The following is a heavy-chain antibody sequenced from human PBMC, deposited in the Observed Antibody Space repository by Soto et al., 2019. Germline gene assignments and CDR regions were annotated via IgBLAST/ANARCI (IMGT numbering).Heavy chain of an antibody. Sequence: QVQLVQSGAEVKKPGASVKVSCKASGYTFTGYYMHWVRQAPGQGLEWMGWINPNSGGTNYAQKLQGRVTMTRDTSISTAYMELSRLRSDDTAVYYCARRGSSGWYHFDYWGQGTLVTVSS. CDR1: GYTFTGYY. CDR3: ARRGSSGWYHFDY. D-gene: IGHD6-19*01. J-gene: IGHJ4*02. V-gene: IGHV1-2*02. CDR2: INPNSGGT.